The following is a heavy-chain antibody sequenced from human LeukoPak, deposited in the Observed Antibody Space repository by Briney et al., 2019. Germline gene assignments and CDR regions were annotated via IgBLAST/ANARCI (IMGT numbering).Heavy chain of an antibody. V-gene: IGHV3-23*01. J-gene: IGHJ4*02. CDR3: AKAQVPYCSGGSCYSSVDY. CDR1: GFTFSNYG. CDR2: ISGSGGST. Sequence: GRTLRLSCAASGFTFSNYGMHWVRQAPGKGLEWVSAISGSGGSTYYADSVKGRFTISRDNSKNTLYLQMNSLRAEDTAVYYCAKAQVPYCSGGSCYSSVDYWGQGTLVTVSS. D-gene: IGHD2-15*01.